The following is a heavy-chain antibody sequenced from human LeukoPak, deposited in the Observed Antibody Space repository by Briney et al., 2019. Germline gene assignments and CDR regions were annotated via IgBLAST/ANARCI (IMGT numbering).Heavy chain of an antibody. J-gene: IGHJ5*02. CDR1: GGTFSSYA. CDR3: ARGHCSGGSCYRAPQRPNWFDP. CDR2: IIPIFGIA. V-gene: IGHV1-69*04. D-gene: IGHD2-15*01. Sequence: SVKVSCKASGGTFSSYAISWVRQAPGQGLEWMGRIIPIFGIANYAQKFQGRVTITADKSTSTAFMELSSLRSEDTAVYYCARGHCSGGSCYRAPQRPNWFDPWGQGTLVTASS.